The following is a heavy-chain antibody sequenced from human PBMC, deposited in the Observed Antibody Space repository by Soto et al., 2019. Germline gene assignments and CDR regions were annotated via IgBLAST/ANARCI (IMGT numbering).Heavy chain of an antibody. J-gene: IGHJ4*02. D-gene: IGHD3-10*01. CDR1: GFTVSSNY. CDR3: ARSEPHPALAPMEFDY. V-gene: IGHV3-53*01. CDR2: IYSGGST. Sequence: GGSLRLSCAASGFTVSSNYMSWVRQAPGKGLEWVSVIYSGGSTYYADSVKGRFTISRDNSKNTLYLQMNSLRAEDTAVYYCARSEPHPALAPMEFDYWGQGTLVTVSS.